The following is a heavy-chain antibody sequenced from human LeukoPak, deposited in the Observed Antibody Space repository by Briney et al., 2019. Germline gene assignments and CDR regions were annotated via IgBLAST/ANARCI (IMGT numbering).Heavy chain of an antibody. CDR1: GFTVSSDS. D-gene: IGHD5-18*01. V-gene: IGHV3-11*04. CDR3: ARVKLQLWFSALSSHPYYFDY. Sequence: GGSLRLSCTVSGFTVSSDSMSWVRQAPGKGLEWVSYISSSGSTIYYADSAKGRFTISRDNAKNSLYLQMNSLRAEDTAVYYCARVKLQLWFSALSSHPYYFDYWGQGTLVTVSS. CDR2: ISSSGSTI. J-gene: IGHJ4*02.